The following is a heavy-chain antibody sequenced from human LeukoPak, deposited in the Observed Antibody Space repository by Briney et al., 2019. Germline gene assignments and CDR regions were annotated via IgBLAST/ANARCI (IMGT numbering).Heavy chain of an antibody. Sequence: PSETLSLTCAVYGGSFSGYYWSWIRQPPGKGLEWIGEINHSGSTNYNPSLKSRVTISVDTSKNQFSLKLSSVTAADTAVYYCARVGVGSGWLQSRGLDYWGQGTLVTVSS. V-gene: IGHV4-34*01. J-gene: IGHJ4*02. D-gene: IGHD5-24*01. CDR1: GGSFSGYY. CDR2: INHSGST. CDR3: ARVGVGSGWLQSRGLDY.